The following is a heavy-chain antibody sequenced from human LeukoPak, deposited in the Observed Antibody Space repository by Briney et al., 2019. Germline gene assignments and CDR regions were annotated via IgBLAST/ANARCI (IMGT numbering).Heavy chain of an antibody. J-gene: IGHJ4*02. CDR2: ISWNSGSI. V-gene: IGHV3-9*01. CDR1: GFTFDDYA. D-gene: IGHD6-13*01. Sequence: GGSLRLSCAASGFTFDDYAMPWVRQAPGKGLEWVSGISWNSGSIGYADSVKGRFTISRDNAKNSLYLQMNSLRAEDTALYYCAKGRQQYYFDYWGQGTLVTVSS. CDR3: AKGRQQYYFDY.